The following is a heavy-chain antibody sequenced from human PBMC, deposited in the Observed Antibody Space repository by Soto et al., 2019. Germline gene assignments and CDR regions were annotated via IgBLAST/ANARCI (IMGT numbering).Heavy chain of an antibody. Sequence: LSLTCTVSGASIRSYYWSWTRQPPGKGLEWIGYIYYSGGTNYNPSLKSRVTISVDTSKNQVSLKVTSVTAADTAVYYCARARDGYNYGFDYWGQGTLVTVSS. CDR2: IYYSGGT. J-gene: IGHJ4*02. CDR1: GASIRSYY. D-gene: IGHD5-12*01. V-gene: IGHV4-59*12. CDR3: ARARDGYNYGFDY.